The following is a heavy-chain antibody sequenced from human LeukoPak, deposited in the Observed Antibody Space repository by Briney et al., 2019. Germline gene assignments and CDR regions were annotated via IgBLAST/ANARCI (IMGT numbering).Heavy chain of an antibody. CDR2: IYPSDGST. D-gene: IGHD3-10*01. CDR1: GYTLTIYY. V-gene: IGHV1-46*01. J-gene: IGHJ4*02. CDR3: ARDQAGQYYYGSGSYGY. Sequence: GASVKVSCKASGYTLTIYYIHWVRQAPGQGLEWMGIIYPSDGSTTYAQKFQGRVTMTRDMSTSTVYMELSSLRSEDTAVYYCARDQAGQYYYGSGSYGYWGQGTLVTVSS.